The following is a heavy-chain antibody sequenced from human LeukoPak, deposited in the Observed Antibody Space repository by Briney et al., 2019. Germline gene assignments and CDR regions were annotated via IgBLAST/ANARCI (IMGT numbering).Heavy chain of an antibody. J-gene: IGHJ5*02. CDR1: GFTFSSYS. Sequence: PGRSLRLSCAASGFTFSSYSMNWVRQAPGKGLEWVSSISSSSSYIYYADSVKGRFTISRDNAKNSLYLQMNSLRAGDTAVYYCARATVLGFDPWGQGTLVTVSS. V-gene: IGHV3-21*01. CDR2: ISSSSSYI. D-gene: IGHD4-17*01. CDR3: ARATVLGFDP.